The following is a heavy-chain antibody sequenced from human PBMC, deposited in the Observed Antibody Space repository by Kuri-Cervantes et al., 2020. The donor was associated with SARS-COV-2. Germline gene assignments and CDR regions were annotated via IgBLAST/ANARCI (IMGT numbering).Heavy chain of an antibody. Sequence: ETLSLTCAASGFTFSSYAMSWVRQAPGKGLEWVSAISGSGGSTYYADSVKGRLTISRDNSKNTLYLQMNSLRAEDTAVYYCAKADWANYYYYYGMDVWGQGTTVTVSS. CDR3: AKADWANYYYYYGMDV. J-gene: IGHJ6*02. CDR1: GFTFSSYA. V-gene: IGHV3-23*01. D-gene: IGHD3-9*01. CDR2: ISGSGGST.